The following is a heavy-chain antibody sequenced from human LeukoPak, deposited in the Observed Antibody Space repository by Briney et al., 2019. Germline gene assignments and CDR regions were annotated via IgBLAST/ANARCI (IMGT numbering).Heavy chain of an antibody. V-gene: IGHV1-46*01. CDR3: ARAPYCTNGVCPWFGP. CDR2: INPSGGST. CDR1: GYTFTSYY. D-gene: IGHD2-8*01. J-gene: IGHJ5*02. Sequence: ASVKVSCKASGYTFTSYYMHWVRQAPGQGLEWMGIINPSGGSTSYAQKLQGRVTMTTDTSTSTAYMELRSLRSDDTAVYYCARAPYCTNGVCPWFGPWGQGTLVTVSS.